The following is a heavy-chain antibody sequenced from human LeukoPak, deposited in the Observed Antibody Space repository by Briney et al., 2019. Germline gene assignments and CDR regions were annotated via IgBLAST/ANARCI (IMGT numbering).Heavy chain of an antibody. CDR3: ARDQITMEWLTPSFDY. V-gene: IGHV1-69*05. J-gene: IGHJ4*02. D-gene: IGHD3-3*01. CDR1: GGTFSSYA. Sequence: SVKVSCKASGGTFSSYAISWVRQAPGQGLEWMGGIIPIFGTANYAQKFQGRVTITTDESTSTAYMELSSLRSEDTAVYYCARDQITMEWLTPSFDYWGQGTLVTVSS. CDR2: IIPIFGTA.